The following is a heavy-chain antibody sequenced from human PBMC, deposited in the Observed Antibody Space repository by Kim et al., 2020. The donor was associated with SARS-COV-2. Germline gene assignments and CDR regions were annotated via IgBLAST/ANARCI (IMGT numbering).Heavy chain of an antibody. CDR3: ARRRGGGYYYYYYGMDV. J-gene: IGHJ6*02. Sequence: SETLSLTCTVSGGSISSSSYYWGWIRQPPGKGLEWIGSIYYSGSTYYNPSLKSRVTISVDTSKNQFSLKLSSVTAADTAVYYCARRRGGGYYYYYYGMDVWGQGTTVTVSS. V-gene: IGHV4-39*07. CDR2: IYYSGST. CDR1: GGSISSSSYY. D-gene: IGHD3-16*01.